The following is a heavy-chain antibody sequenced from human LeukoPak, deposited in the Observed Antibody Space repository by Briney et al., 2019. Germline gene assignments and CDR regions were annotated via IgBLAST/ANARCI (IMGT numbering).Heavy chain of an antibody. CDR2: IYYSGST. D-gene: IGHD5-24*01. V-gene: IGHV4-39*07. J-gene: IGHJ4*02. CDR3: ARKRDGYNYGFDY. CDR1: GGSISSSSYY. Sequence: SETLSLTCTVSGGSISSSSYYWGWIRQPPGKGLEWIGSIYYSGSTYYNPSLKSRVTISIDTSKNQFSLKLSSMTAADTAVYYCARKRDGYNYGFDYWGQGTLVTGSS.